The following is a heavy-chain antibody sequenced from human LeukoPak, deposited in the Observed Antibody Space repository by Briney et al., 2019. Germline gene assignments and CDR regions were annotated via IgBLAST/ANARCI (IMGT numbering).Heavy chain of an antibody. CDR2: IIPILGIA. D-gene: IGHD6-19*01. CDR1: GGTFSSYT. V-gene: IGHV1-69*02. J-gene: IGHJ4*02. CDR3: ARGAEDSSGWYYFDY. Sequence: GASVKVSCKASGGTFSSYTISRVRQAPGQGLEWMGRIIPILGIANYAQKFQGRVTITADKSTSTAYMELSSLRSEDTAVYYCARGAEDSSGWYYFDYWGQGTLVTVSS.